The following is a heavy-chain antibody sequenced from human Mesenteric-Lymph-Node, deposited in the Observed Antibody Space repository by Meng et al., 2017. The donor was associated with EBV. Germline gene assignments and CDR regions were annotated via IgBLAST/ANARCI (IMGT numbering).Heavy chain of an antibody. J-gene: IGHJ5*02. CDR2: VSASKGYT. CDR3: ARERVSMGRGVIIDDWFDV. V-gene: IGHV1-18*01. CDR1: GYTFTTYG. D-gene: IGHD3-10*01. Sequence: VHLGQSGPEMKKPGTPVKVSCKTSGYTFTTYGINWVRQAPGQGLEWMGWVSASKGYTNYAQKVQGRVTMTTDSSTSTAYMELRSLRSDDTAIYYCARERVSMGRGVIIDDWFDVWGQGTLVTVSS.